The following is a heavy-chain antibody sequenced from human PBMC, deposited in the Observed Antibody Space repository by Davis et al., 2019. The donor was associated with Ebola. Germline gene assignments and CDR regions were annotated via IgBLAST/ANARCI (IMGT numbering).Heavy chain of an antibody. V-gene: IGHV1-3*01. J-gene: IGHJ4*02. D-gene: IGHD3-3*01. CDR2: INSGNGNT. CDR3: ARGRMPTIFGYFDY. CDR1: GYSFNKYA. Sequence: ASVKVSCKASGYSFNKYAIHWVRQAPGQRLEWMGWINSGNGNTRHSQKFQGRVSITRDTSASTAYMELSSLRSEDTAVYYCARGRMPTIFGYFDYWGQGTLVTVSS.